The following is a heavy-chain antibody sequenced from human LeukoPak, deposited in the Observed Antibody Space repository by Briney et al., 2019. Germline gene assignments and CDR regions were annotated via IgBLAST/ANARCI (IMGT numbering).Heavy chain of an antibody. J-gene: IGHJ4*02. D-gene: IGHD3-22*01. Sequence: GGSLRLSCAASGFTFSSYWMSWVRQAPGEGLEWVANIKQDGSEKYYVDSVKGRFTISRDNAKNSLYLQMNSLRAEDTAVYYCARDLYDSSGYCFDYWGQGTLVTVSS. CDR2: IKQDGSEK. CDR1: GFTFSSYW. V-gene: IGHV3-7*03. CDR3: ARDLYDSSGYCFDY.